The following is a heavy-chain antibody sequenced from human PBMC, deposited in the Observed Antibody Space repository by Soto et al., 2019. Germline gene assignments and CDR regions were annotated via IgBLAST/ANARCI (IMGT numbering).Heavy chain of an antibody. V-gene: IGHV4-59*01. CDR2: MYYNGNI. CDR3: ASGGNWFDP. CDR1: GGSISNYY. Sequence: SETLSLTCNVSGGSISNYYWTWVRQSPEKGLEWIGYMYYNGNINYNPSLKSRVTISIDTSKNQFSLTLRSVTAADTAVYYCASGGNWFDPWGQGVLVTVSS. D-gene: IGHD3-16*01. J-gene: IGHJ5*02.